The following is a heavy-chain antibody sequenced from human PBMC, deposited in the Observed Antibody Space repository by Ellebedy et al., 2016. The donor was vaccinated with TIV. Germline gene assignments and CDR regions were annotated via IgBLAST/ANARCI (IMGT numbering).Heavy chain of an antibody. CDR2: INPSAGST. J-gene: IGHJ4*02. CDR3: ARLDAIITVKSLDY. CDR1: GYTFTSYY. Sequence: ASVKVSCKASGYTFTSYYMYWVRQAPGQGLEWMGIINPSAGSTNYAQKFQGRVTMTRDTSMSTVYMELSSLRSEDTAVYYCARLDAIITVKSLDYWGQGTLVTVSS. V-gene: IGHV1-46*01. D-gene: IGHD3-10*01.